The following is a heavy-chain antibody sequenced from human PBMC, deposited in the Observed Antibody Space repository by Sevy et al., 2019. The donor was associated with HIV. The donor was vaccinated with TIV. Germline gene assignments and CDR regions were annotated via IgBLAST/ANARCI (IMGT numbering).Heavy chain of an antibody. CDR3: AGPITMVRGVIKGAGTFDI. D-gene: IGHD3-10*01. J-gene: IGHJ3*02. V-gene: IGHV1-69*06. Sequence: ASVKVSCKASGGTFSSYAISWVRQAPGQGLEWMGGIIPIFGTANYAQKFQGRVTITADKSTGTAYMEWSSLRSEDTAVYYCAGPITMVRGVIKGAGTFDIWGQGTMVIVSS. CDR2: IIPIFGTA. CDR1: GGTFSSYA.